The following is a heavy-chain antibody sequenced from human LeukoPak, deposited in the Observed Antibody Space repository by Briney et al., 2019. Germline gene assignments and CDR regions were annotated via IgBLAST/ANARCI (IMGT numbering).Heavy chain of an antibody. CDR2: IYSGGST. CDR1: GFTVSSNY. CDR3: AREVRVGATPYYFDY. D-gene: IGHD1-26*01. Sequence: GGSLRLSCAASGFTVSSNYMSWVRQAPGKGLEWVSVIYSGGSTYYADSVKGRFTISRDNSKNTLYLRMNSLRAEDTAVYYCAREVRVGATPYYFDYWGQGTLVTVSS. J-gene: IGHJ4*02. V-gene: IGHV3-66*02.